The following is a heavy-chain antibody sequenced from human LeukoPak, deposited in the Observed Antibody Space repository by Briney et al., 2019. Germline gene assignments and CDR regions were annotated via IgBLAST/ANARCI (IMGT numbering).Heavy chain of an antibody. V-gene: IGHV5-51*01. D-gene: IGHD3-9*01. J-gene: IGHJ4*02. Sequence: PGESLKISCKGSGYSFTSYRIGWVRQMPGKGLEWMGIIYPGDSDTRYSPSFQGQVTISADKSISTAYLQWSSLKASDTAMYYCATTGDILTGYYMNYFDYWGQGTPVTVSS. CDR1: GYSFTSYR. CDR2: IYPGDSDT. CDR3: ATTGDILTGYYMNYFDY.